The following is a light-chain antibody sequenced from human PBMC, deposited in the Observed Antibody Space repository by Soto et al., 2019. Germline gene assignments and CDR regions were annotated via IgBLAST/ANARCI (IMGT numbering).Light chain of an antibody. Sequence: QAVVTQEPSLTVSPGGTVTLTCGSSTGPVTSGHYPYWFQQKPGQAPRTLIYDTSNKHSWTPARFSGSLLGGKAALTLSGAQPEDEAAYYCLLSYSGARVVFGGGTKLTVL. CDR3: LLSYSGARVV. J-gene: IGLJ2*01. CDR1: TGPVTSGHY. V-gene: IGLV7-46*01. CDR2: DTS.